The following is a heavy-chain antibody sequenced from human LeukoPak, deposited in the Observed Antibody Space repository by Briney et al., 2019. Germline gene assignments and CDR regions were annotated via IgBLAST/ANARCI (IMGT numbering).Heavy chain of an antibody. Sequence: SETLSLTCTVSGGSISRSSYHWGWIRQPPGKGLEWIGSIDYSGSTYYNPSLKSRVTISVDTSKNQFSLKLSSVTAADTAVYYCAKDCGGDCSTSGFDYWGQGTLVTVSS. CDR2: IDYSGST. D-gene: IGHD2-21*02. CDR3: AKDCGGDCSTSGFDY. J-gene: IGHJ4*02. V-gene: IGHV4-39*02. CDR1: GGSISRSSYH.